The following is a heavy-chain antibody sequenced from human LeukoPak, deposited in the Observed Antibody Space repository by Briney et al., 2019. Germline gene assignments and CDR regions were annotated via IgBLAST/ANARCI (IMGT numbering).Heavy chain of an antibody. CDR2: ITWDGDST. CDR3: AKGTSSWHEFDS. V-gene: IGHV3-43D*03. Sequence: GGSLRLSRAASGFTFDDYTMHGVRPAPGKGLEWVSLITWDGDSTYYADSVKGRFTISRDNSKNYLYLQMNSLRAEDTALYYCAKGTSSWHEFDSWGQGTLVTVSS. J-gene: IGHJ4*02. CDR1: GFTFDDYT. D-gene: IGHD6-13*01.